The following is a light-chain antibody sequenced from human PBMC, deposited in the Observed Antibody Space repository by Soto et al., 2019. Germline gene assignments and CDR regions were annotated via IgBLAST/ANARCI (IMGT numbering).Light chain of an antibody. CDR1: SGHSSYI. Sequence: QLLLTQSSSASASLGSSVKLTCTLSSGHSSYIIAWHQQQPGKAPRYLMKLESSGSYDKESGVPDRFSGSSSGADRYLTISNLQFEDEADYYCETWDSNTWVFGGGTQLTVL. V-gene: IGLV4-60*02. J-gene: IGLJ3*02. CDR3: ETWDSNTWV. CDR2: LESSGSY.